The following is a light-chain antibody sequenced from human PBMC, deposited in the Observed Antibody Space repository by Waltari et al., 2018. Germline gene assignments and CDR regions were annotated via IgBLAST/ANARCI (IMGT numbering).Light chain of an antibody. CDR1: QSVLYSPNNKNY. CDR3: QQYYSTPYT. J-gene: IGKJ2*01. CDR2: WAS. V-gene: IGKV4-1*01. Sequence: DIVMTQSPDSLAVSLGERATINRISSQSVLYSPNNKNYLAWYQQKPGQPPKLLIYWASTRESGVPDRFSGSGSGTDFTLTISSLQAEDVAVYYCQQYYSTPYTFGQGTKLEIK.